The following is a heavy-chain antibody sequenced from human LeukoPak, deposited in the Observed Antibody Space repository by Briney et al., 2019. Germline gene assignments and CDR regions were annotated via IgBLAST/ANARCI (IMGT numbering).Heavy chain of an antibody. D-gene: IGHD2-15*01. Sequence: SETLSLTCAVYGGSFSGYYWSWIRQPPGKGLEWIGEINHSGSTNYNPSLKSRVTISVDTSKNQFSLKLSSVTAADTAVYYCARGGVVAATRTIDYWGQGTLVTVSS. CDR1: GGSFSGYY. J-gene: IGHJ4*02. V-gene: IGHV4-34*01. CDR3: ARGGVVAATRTIDY. CDR2: INHSGST.